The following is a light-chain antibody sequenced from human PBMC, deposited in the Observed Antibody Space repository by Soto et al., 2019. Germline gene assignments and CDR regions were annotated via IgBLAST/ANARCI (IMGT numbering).Light chain of an antibody. CDR2: DAS. J-gene: IGKJ1*01. Sequence: DSELTQSPATLCSYAGNRVTVTCRSIQSISSWLSWYQQKPGKAPKVLIFDASSLESGVPSRFSGSGSATEFTLTISSLQPDDFATYYCQQYNTYLTFGRGTKV. CDR1: QSISSW. CDR3: QQYNTYLT. V-gene: IGKV1-5*01.